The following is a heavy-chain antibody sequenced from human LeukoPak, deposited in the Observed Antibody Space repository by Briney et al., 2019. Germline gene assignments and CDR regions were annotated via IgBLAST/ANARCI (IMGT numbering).Heavy chain of an antibody. J-gene: IGHJ4*02. CDR3: ARRAMVRGVTRTNDY. Sequence: PSETLSLTRTVSGGSISSSSYYWGWIRQPPGKGLEWIGSIYYSGSTYYNPSLKSRVTISVDTYKNQFSLKLSSVTAADTAVYYCARRAMVRGVTRTNDYWGQGTLVTVSS. V-gene: IGHV4-39*01. CDR2: IYYSGST. D-gene: IGHD3-10*01. CDR1: GGSISSSSYY.